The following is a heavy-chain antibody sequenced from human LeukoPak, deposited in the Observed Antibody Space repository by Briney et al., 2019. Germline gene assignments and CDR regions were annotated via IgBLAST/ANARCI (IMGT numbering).Heavy chain of an antibody. J-gene: IGHJ3*02. V-gene: IGHV3-30*02. Sequence: PGGSLRLSCAASGFTFSSYGMHWVRQAPGKGLEWVAFIRYDGSNKYYADSVKGRFTISRDNSKNTLYLQMNSLRAEDTAVYYCAKVYTFGSGYYLDAFDIWAKGRWSPSLQ. CDR1: GFTFSSYG. CDR3: AKVYTFGSGYYLDAFDI. CDR2: IRYDGSNK. D-gene: IGHD3-3*01.